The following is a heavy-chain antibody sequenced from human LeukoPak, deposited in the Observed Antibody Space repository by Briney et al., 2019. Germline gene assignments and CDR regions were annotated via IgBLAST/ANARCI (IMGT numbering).Heavy chain of an antibody. CDR1: GFTFDDYA. CDR3: AKSSFVGAAIDY. Sequence: PGRSLRLSCAASGFTFDDYAMHWVRHAPGKGLEWVSGISWNSGSIGYADSVKGRFTISRDNAKNSLYLQMNSLRAEDTALYYCAKSSFVGAAIDYWGQGTLVTVSS. CDR2: ISWNSGSI. V-gene: IGHV3-9*01. D-gene: IGHD1-26*01. J-gene: IGHJ4*02.